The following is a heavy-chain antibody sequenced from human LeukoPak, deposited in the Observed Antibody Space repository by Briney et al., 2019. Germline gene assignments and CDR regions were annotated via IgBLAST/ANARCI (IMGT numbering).Heavy chain of an antibody. J-gene: IGHJ4*02. V-gene: IGHV3-7*03. CDR2: IKKGGSET. CDR3: ASDGFYSPFDY. Sequence: GGSLRLSCAASGFTFGNYWMNWVRQSPGIGLEWVANIKKGGSETHYVDSVKGRFTISRDNAKNSLYLQMNSLRAEDTAVYYCASDGFYSPFDYWGQGTLITVSS. CDR1: GFTFGNYW. D-gene: IGHD3-22*01.